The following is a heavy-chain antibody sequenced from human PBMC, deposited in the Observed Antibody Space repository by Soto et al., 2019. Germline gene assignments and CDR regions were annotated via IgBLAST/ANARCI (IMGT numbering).Heavy chain of an antibody. CDR1: GFTFSSYA. J-gene: IGHJ3*02. D-gene: IGHD1-1*01. V-gene: IGHV3-30-3*01. CDR3: ARKGNYWNDSPFGAFDI. Sequence: GGSLRLSCAASGFTFSSYAMHWVRQAPGKGLEWVAVISYDGSNKYYAGSVKGRFTISRDNSKNTLYLQMNSLRAEDTAVYYCARKGNYWNDSPFGAFDIWGQGTMVTVSS. CDR2: ISYDGSNK.